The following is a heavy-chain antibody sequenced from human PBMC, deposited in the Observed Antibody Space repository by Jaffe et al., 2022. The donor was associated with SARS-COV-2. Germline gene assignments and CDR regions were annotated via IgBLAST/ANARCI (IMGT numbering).Heavy chain of an antibody. CDR3: VRGAPPDY. J-gene: IGHJ4*02. V-gene: IGHV3-30*04. Sequence: QVQLVESGGGVVQPGTSLRLSCAASGFIFSNYAMQWVRQAPGKRLEWVAVISHDGSDKYYADSVKGRSTISRDNSKNTLYLQMNSRGVEDTAVYYCVRGAPPDYWGQGTLVTVSS. CDR2: ISHDGSDK. CDR1: GFIFSNYA.